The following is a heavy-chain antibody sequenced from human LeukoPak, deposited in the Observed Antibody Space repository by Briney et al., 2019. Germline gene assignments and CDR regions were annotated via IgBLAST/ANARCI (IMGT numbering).Heavy chain of an antibody. CDR1: GGSFSGYY. CDR2: INHSGST. V-gene: IGHV4-34*01. J-gene: IGHJ6*03. CDR3: ARHSSHHGYYYYYYMDV. Sequence: PSETLSLTCAVYGGSFSGYYWSWIRQPPGKGLEWSGEINHSGSTNYNPSLKSRVTISVDTSKNQFSLKLSSVTAADTAVYYCARHSSHHGYYYYYYMDVWGKGTTVTISS.